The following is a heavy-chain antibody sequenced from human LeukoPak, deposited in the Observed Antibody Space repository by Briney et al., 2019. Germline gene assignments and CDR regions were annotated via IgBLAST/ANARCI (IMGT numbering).Heavy chain of an antibody. CDR3: ARHLRAVAGGRYFDY. D-gene: IGHD6-19*01. J-gene: IGHJ4*02. Sequence: SETLSLTCAVYGASFSGYYWSWIRQPPGKGLEWIGEINHSGSTNYNPSLKSRVTISVDTSKNQFSLKLSSVTAADTAVYYCARHLRAVAGGRYFDYWGREPRSPSRQ. CDR2: INHSGST. V-gene: IGHV4-34*01. CDR1: GASFSGYY.